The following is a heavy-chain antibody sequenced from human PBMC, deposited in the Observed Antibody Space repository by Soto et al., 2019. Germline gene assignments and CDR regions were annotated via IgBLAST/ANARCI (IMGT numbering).Heavy chain of an antibody. D-gene: IGHD3-9*01. CDR3: AKDMNYYILTVYLGDY. CDR1: GFTLDDYA. CDR2: ISWNSGSI. V-gene: IGHV3-9*01. J-gene: IGHJ4*02. Sequence: EVQLVESGGGLVQPGRSLRLSCAASGFTLDDYAMHWVRQAPGKCLEWVSGISWNSGSIGYADSVKGRFTISRDNAKNSLYLQMNRLRSEDTALYYCAKDMNYYILTVYLGDYWGQGTLVTVGS.